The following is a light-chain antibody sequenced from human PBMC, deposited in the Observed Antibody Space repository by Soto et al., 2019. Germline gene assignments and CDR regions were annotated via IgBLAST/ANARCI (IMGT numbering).Light chain of an antibody. CDR2: GAS. Sequence: EIVMTQSPATLSVSPGERATLSCRASQSFSSHLAWYQQKPGQAPRLLIYGASTMATGIPARFSGSGSGTEFTLTISSLQSEDFAVYYCQQYNNWPPYTCGQGTKLEIK. CDR1: QSFSSH. CDR3: QQYNNWPPYT. J-gene: IGKJ2*01. V-gene: IGKV3-15*01.